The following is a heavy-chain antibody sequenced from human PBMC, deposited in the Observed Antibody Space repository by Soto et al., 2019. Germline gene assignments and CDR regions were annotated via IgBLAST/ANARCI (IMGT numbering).Heavy chain of an antibody. V-gene: IGHV4-39*01. D-gene: IGHD2-15*01. J-gene: IGHJ5*01. Sequence: QLQLHESGPGLVKPSETLSLACAVSGVSIHNSHSFWAWIRQPPGKGLEFIGSVYYSGGANYNPSHKSRVTISVYTSKNQLSLRVNSVTAADTAVYYCGRVVEGATRHTDFDSWGQGTLVTVSS. CDR3: GRVVEGATRHTDFDS. CDR1: GVSIHNSHSF. CDR2: VYYSGGA.